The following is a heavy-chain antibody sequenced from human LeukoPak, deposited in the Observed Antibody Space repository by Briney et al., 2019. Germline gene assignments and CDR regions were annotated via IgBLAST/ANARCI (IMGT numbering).Heavy chain of an antibody. D-gene: IGHD4-17*01. V-gene: IGHV3-15*01. CDR2: IKSKTDGGTT. Sequence: KPGGSLRLSCAASGFTFSNAWMSWVRQAPGKGVEWVGRIKSKTDGGTTDYAAPVKGRFTISRDDSKNTLYLQMNSLRVEDTAVYYCARGDPTVTTKQNFDYWGQGTLVTVSS. J-gene: IGHJ4*02. CDR1: GFTFSNAW. CDR3: ARGDPTVTTKQNFDY.